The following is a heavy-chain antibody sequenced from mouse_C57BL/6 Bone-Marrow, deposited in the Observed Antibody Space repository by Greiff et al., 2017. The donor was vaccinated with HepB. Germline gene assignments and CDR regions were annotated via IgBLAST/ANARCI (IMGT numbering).Heavy chain of an antibody. CDR1: GYTSTSYW. J-gene: IGHJ2*01. V-gene: IGHV1-50*01. CDR2: IDPSDSYT. Sequence: QVQLQQPGAELVKPGASVKLSCKASGYTSTSYWMQWVKQRPGQGLEWIGEIDPSDSYTNYNQKFKGKATLTVDTSSSTAYMQLSSLTSEDSAVYYCARGYYGSSYYWGQGTTLTVSS. CDR3: ARGYYGSSYY. D-gene: IGHD1-1*01.